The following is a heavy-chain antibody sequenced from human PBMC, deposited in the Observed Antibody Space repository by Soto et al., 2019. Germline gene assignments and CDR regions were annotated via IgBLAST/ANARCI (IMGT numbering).Heavy chain of an antibody. CDR1: GFTFSSYS. V-gene: IGHV3-21*01. CDR3: ARFTMVREMDV. D-gene: IGHD3-10*01. J-gene: IGHJ6*02. CDR2: ISSSSSYI. Sequence: GGSLRLSCAASGFTFSSYSMNWVRQAQGKGLEWVPSISSSSSYIYYADSVKGRFTISRDNAKNSLYLQMNSLRAEDTAVYYCARFTMVREMDVWGQGTTVTVSS.